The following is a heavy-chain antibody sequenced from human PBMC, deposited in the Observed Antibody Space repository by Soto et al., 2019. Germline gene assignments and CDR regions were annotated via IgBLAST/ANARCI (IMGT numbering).Heavy chain of an antibody. D-gene: IGHD3-22*01. CDR2: VYNDGSA. J-gene: IGHJ4*02. Sequence: PSETLSLTCDVSGVSISSGNWWSWVRQPPGKGLEWIAEVYNDGSANYHPSLESRATISVDRSKNQFSLRLSSVTAADTGKYYCAGLVYDSRLNYLYFDHWGQGTLVTVSS. CDR3: AGLVYDSRLNYLYFDH. V-gene: IGHV4-4*02. CDR1: GVSISSGNW.